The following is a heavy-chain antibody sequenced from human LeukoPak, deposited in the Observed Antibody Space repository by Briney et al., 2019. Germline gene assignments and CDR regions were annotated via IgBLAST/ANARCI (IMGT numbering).Heavy chain of an antibody. CDR3: TSHLSSGWFYTV. D-gene: IGHD6-19*01. J-gene: IGHJ6*04. CDR1: GFTFSRYA. CDR2: IGGRSNST. V-gene: IGHV3-23*01. Sequence: GGSLRLSCAASGFTFSRYAMSWVRQAPGKGLEWVSVIGGRSNSTYYADSVKGRFTISRDNSKNTAYLQMNSLKTEDTAVYYCTSHLSSGWFYTVWGKGTTVTISS.